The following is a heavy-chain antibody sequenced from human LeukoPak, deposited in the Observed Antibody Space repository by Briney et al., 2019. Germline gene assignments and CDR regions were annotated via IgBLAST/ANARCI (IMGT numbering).Heavy chain of an antibody. Sequence: ASVKVSCKASGYTFTSYGISWVRQAPGQGLEWMGWINSNSGGTNYAQKFQGRVTSTRDTSASTAYMKLSSLRSEDRAVYFCARGVQRRDDILTGYLDYWGQGTLVTVSS. CDR3: ARGVQRRDDILTGYLDY. J-gene: IGHJ4*02. CDR2: INSNSGGT. CDR1: GYTFTSYG. D-gene: IGHD3-9*01. V-gene: IGHV1-18*01.